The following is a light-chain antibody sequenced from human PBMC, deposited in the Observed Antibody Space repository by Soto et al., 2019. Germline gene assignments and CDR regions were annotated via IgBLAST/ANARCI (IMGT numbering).Light chain of an antibody. CDR3: SSYTSSNTLEV. CDR1: SRDVGGSNY. CDR2: EVS. V-gene: IGLV2-14*01. Sequence: QSALIQPASVSGSPGQSITISCTGTSRDVGGSNYVSWYQHHPHRAPKLLIYEVSYRPPGVSSRFSGSKSGNTASLTISGLQAEDDADYYCSSYTSSNTLEVFGVGTKLTVL. J-gene: IGLJ2*01.